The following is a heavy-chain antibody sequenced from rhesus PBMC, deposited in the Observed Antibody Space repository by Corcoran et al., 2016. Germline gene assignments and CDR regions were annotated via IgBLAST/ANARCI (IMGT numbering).Heavy chain of an antibody. CDR3: ARSGGSPYYFDY. Sequence: QVQLVQSGAEVKKPGASVKLSCKASGYTFTSYSINWVRQAPGQGREWMGWISPMTVKTGNAQKFQRRVTMSKDTSTSTAVMELSSLGSEDTDVYYCARSGGSPYYFDYWGQGVLVTVSS. CDR1: GYTFTSYS. J-gene: IGHJ4*01. V-gene: IGHV1-200*01. D-gene: IGHD3-16*01. CDR2: ISPMTVKT.